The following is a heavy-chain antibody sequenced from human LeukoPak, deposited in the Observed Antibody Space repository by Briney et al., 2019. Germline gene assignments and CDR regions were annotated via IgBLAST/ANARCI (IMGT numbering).Heavy chain of an antibody. V-gene: IGHV3-7*01. CDR2: IKQDGSAK. J-gene: IGHJ4*02. CDR1: GFTFSTYW. Sequence: GGSLRLSCAASGFTFSTYWMTWVRQAPGKGLEWVANIKQDGSAKYYVDSLRGRFGISRDNVKNSLFLQMNSLSAEDTAVYYCARCPYDSTGYYSVPSHLDYWGQGTLVTVSS. CDR3: ARCPYDSTGYYSVPSHLDY. D-gene: IGHD3-22*01.